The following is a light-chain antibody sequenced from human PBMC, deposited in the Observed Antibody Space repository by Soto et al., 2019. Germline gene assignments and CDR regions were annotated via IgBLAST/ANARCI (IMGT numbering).Light chain of an antibody. CDR2: GAS. V-gene: IGKV3-20*01. J-gene: IGKJ1*01. CDR1: QSVSSSY. CDR3: QQYDRSPWT. Sequence: EIVLTQSPGTLSLSPGERATLSCRASQSVSSSYLAWYQQKPGQAPRLLICGASSRATGIPDRFSASGSGTDFTLTISRLEPEDFAVYYFQQYDRSPWTFGQGTKVEIK.